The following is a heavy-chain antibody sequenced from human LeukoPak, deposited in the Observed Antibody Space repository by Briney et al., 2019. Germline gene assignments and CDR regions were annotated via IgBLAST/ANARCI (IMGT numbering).Heavy chain of an antibody. CDR1: GFTFSSYG. CDR2: IWYDGSNK. CDR3: AKQSAGSAAWYSLHYDF. J-gene: IGHJ4*02. D-gene: IGHD6-13*01. V-gene: IGHV3-33*06. Sequence: TGGSLRLSCAASGFTFSSYGMHWVRQAPGKGLEWVAVIWYDGSNKYYADSVKGRFTISRDNSKNTLYLQMNGLRAEDAAVYFCAKQSAGSAAWYSLHYDFWGQGTLVTVSS.